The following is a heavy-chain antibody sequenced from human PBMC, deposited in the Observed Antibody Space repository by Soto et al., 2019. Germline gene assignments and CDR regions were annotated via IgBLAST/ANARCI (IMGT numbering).Heavy chain of an antibody. D-gene: IGHD1-26*01. CDR2: IYYSGIT. CDR1: GGSTSSGDYY. V-gene: IGHV4-30-4*01. CDR3: AKTGAWDLLGALDH. J-gene: IGHJ1*01. Sequence: PSETLSLTCTVSGGSTSSGDYYWSWIRQPPGKGLEWIGYIYYSGITYYNPSLKNRLTISQDTSKNQFSLKLRSVTAADTAVYYCAKTGAWDLLGALDHWGQGTLVTVSS.